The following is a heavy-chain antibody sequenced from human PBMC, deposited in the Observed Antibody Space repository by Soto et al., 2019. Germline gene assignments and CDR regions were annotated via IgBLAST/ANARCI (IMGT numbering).Heavy chain of an antibody. CDR3: TRGGSEGYYYGIDV. D-gene: IGHD5-12*01. CDR2: TRSKANNYAT. V-gene: IGHV3-73*01. J-gene: IGHJ6*02. Sequence: EVQLVESGGGLVKPGGSLRLSCAASGFTFSGFAMHWVRQASGKGLEWVGRTRSKANNYATAYAASLKGRFTISRDDSKNTAYLQMNSLKTEDTAVYYCTRGGSEGYYYGIDVWGQGTTVTVSS. CDR1: GFTFSGFA.